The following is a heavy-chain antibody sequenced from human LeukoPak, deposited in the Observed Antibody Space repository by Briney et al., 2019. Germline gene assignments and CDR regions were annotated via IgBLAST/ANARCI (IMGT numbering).Heavy chain of an antibody. D-gene: IGHD3-10*01. V-gene: IGHV3-23*01. Sequence: GGSLRLSCAASGFTFSMYVMNWVRQAPGKGLEWVSGISGSGGSTYYADSVKGRFTISRDNSKNTLYLQMNSLRAEDTAVYYCARGTYYYGSGSYLPCSYWGQGTLVTVSS. J-gene: IGHJ4*02. CDR2: ISGSGGST. CDR1: GFTFSMYV. CDR3: ARGTYYYGSGSYLPCSY.